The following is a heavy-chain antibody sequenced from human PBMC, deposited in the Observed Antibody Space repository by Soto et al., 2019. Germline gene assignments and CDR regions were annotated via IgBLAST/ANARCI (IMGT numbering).Heavy chain of an antibody. CDR3: ARAHCGGDCYSGVDY. J-gene: IGHJ4*02. CDR1: GYTFTGYY. Sequence: QVQLVQSGAEVKTPGASVKVSCKASGYTFTGYYMHWVRQAPGQGLEWMGWINPNSGGTNYAQKFQGWVTMTRDTSISTAYMELSRLRSDDTAVYYCARAHCGGDCYSGVDYWGQGTLVTVSS. V-gene: IGHV1-2*04. D-gene: IGHD2-21*02. CDR2: INPNSGGT.